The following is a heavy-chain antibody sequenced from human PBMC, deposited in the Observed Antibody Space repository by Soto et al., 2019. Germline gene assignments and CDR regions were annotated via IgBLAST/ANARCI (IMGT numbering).Heavy chain of an antibody. Sequence: GASVKVSCKASGYTFTGYYMHWVRQAPGQGLEWMGWINPNSGGTNYAQKFQDWVTMTRDTSISTAYMELSRLRSDDTAVYYCARGRITGTSRTLGYWGQGTLVTVSS. CDR1: GYTFTGYY. D-gene: IGHD1-20*01. CDR3: ARGRITGTSRTLGY. J-gene: IGHJ4*02. V-gene: IGHV1-2*04. CDR2: INPNSGGT.